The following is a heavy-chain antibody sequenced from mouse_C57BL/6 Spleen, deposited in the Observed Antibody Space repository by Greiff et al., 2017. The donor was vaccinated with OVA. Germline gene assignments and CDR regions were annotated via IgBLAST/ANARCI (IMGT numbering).Heavy chain of an antibody. D-gene: IGHD1-1*01. CDR2: IFPGSGST. CDR3: ARPFITTVVGYFDY. CDR1: GYTFTDYY. J-gene: IGHJ2*01. Sequence: QVQLQQSGPELVKPGASVKISCKASGYTFTDYYINWVKQRPGQGLEWIGWIFPGSGSTYYNEKFKGKATLTVDKSSSTAYMLLSSLTSEDSAVYFCARPFITTVVGYFDYWGQGTTLTVSS. V-gene: IGHV1-75*01.